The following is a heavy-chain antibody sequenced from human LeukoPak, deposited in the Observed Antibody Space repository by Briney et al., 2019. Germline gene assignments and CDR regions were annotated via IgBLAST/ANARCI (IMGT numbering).Heavy chain of an antibody. V-gene: IGHV3-30-3*01. CDR1: GFTFSRYA. J-gene: IGHJ4*02. CDR2: ISNDGSKK. D-gene: IGHD3-10*01. Sequence: PGGSLRLSCAASGFTFSRYAMHWVRQAPGKGLDWVSFISNDGSKKYYADSVKGRFTISRDNSKNTLYLQMNSLRVEDTAVYYCARWDFYGSGSSLDYWGQGTLVTVSS. CDR3: ARWDFYGSGSSLDY.